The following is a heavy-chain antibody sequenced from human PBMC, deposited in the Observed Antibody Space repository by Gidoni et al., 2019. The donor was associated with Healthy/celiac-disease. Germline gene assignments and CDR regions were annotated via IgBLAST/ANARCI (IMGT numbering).Heavy chain of an antibody. CDR1: GLTFSSYA. Sequence: EVQLLESGGGLVQPGGSLRLYCAASGLTFSSYAMSWVRQAPGKGLEWVSAISGSGGSTYYADSVKGRFTISRDNSKNTLYLQMNSLRAEDTAVYYCAKDPVRKQKVYYFDYWGQGTLVTVSS. CDR3: AKDPVRKQKVYYFDY. J-gene: IGHJ4*02. V-gene: IGHV3-23*01. CDR2: ISGSGGST. D-gene: IGHD6-19*01.